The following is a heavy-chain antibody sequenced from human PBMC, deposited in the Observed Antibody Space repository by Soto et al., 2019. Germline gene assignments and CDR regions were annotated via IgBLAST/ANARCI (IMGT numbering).Heavy chain of an antibody. Sequence: QLQLQESGPGLVKPSETLSLTCTVSGGSISSGPYSWGWIRQPPGEGLEWIATFHYGGNTHYTPSLESRVSISVDTSKNQFSLRVPSVTAADTALYYCARQGGYCSSTNCYGYYAMDVWGQGTTVTVSS. V-gene: IGHV4-39*01. CDR3: ARQGGYCSSTNCYGYYAMDV. CDR1: GGSISSGPYS. J-gene: IGHJ6*02. CDR2: FHYGGNT. D-gene: IGHD2-2*01.